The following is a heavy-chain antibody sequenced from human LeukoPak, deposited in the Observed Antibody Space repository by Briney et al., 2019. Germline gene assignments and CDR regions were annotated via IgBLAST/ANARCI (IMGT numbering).Heavy chain of an antibody. CDR3: AKGALNWGSSYAFDI. CDR1: GFTFSSYG. V-gene: IGHV3-30*02. D-gene: IGHD7-27*01. CDR2: IWYGGSNK. Sequence: GGSLRLSCAASGFTFSSYGMHWVRQAPGKGLEWVAVIWYGGSNKYYADSVKGRFTISRDNSKNTLYLQMNSLRAEDTAVYYCAKGALNWGSSYAFDIWGQGTMVTVSS. J-gene: IGHJ3*02.